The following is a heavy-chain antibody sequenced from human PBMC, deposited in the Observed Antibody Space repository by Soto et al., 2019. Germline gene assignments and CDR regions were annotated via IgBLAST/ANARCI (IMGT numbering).Heavy chain of an antibody. J-gene: IGHJ4*02. Sequence: SETLSLTCSVSDDSMSTGVHYWSWIRRPPGKGLEWIGYIFYSGGTLYNPSLKSRVSISIDTSKNQFSLKLSSVTAADTAIYYCDRGRFEDIHDFWGQGTLVTVSS. CDR2: IFYSGGT. V-gene: IGHV4-30-4*01. D-gene: IGHD3-10*01. CDR1: DDSMSTGVHY. CDR3: DRGRFEDIHDF.